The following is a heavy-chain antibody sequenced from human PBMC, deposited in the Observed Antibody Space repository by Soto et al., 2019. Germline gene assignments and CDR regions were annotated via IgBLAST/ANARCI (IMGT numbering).Heavy chain of an antibody. D-gene: IGHD3-10*01. V-gene: IGHV3-33*01. CDR3: ARDTALAMVRIYYGMDV. CDR1: GFTFSSYG. CDR2: IWYDGSNK. J-gene: IGHJ6*02. Sequence: QVQLVESGGGVVQPGRSLRLSCAASGFTFSSYGMHWVRQAPGKGLEWVAVIWYDGSNKYYADSVKGRVTISRDNSKNTLYRQMNSLRAEDTSVYYCARDTALAMVRIYYGMDVWGQGTTVTVSS.